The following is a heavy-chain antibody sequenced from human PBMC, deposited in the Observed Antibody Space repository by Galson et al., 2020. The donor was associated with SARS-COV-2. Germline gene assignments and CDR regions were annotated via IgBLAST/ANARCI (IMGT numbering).Heavy chain of an antibody. CDR3: TRNVVGATIGGYFDL. D-gene: IGHD1-26*01. CDR2: IRSKANSYAP. J-gene: IGHJ2*01. V-gene: IGHV3-73*01. CDR1: GFTFSGSA. Sequence: GESLKISCAGSGFTFSGSAMHWVRQASGKGLEWVGLIRSKANSYAPAYAASVKGRFIISRDDSKNTAYLQMNSLKTEDTAVYYCTRNVVGATIGGYFDLWGRGTLVTVSS.